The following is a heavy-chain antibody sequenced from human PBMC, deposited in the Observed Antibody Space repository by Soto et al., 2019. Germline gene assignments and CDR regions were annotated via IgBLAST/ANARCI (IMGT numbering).Heavy chain of an antibody. CDR2: IYYSGST. V-gene: IGHV4-59*01. CDR1: GGSISSYY. Sequence: SETLSLTGTVSGGSISSYYGGWIRQPPGKGLEWIGYIYYSGSTTYNPSLKSRATMSVDTSKIHFSLKLSFVTAADTAVYYCARDSSSWGLTRYFYGMDVWGQGTTVTVSS. CDR3: ARDSSSWGLTRYFYGMDV. D-gene: IGHD6-13*01. J-gene: IGHJ6*02.